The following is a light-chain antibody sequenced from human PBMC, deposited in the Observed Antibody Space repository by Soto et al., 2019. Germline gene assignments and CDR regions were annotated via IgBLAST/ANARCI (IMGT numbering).Light chain of an antibody. V-gene: IGKV3-20*01. CDR2: GAS. Sequence: EIVLTQSPCTLSLSPGERATLSCRASQSVSSSYLAWYQQKPGQAPRLLIYGASSRATGIPDRFSGSGSGTDFTLTISRLEPEDFAVYYCQHYYNWPRTFGQGTKVDIK. J-gene: IGKJ1*01. CDR3: QHYYNWPRT. CDR1: QSVSSSY.